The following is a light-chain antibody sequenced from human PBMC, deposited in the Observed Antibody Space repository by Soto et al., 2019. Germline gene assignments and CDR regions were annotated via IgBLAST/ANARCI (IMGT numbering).Light chain of an antibody. Sequence: SVLTQPPSVSAAPGQKVTISCSGSSFNIGNNYVSWYQQLPGTAPNLLIYDNDNRPSGIPDRFSGSKSGTSATLGITGLQTGDEADYYCGTWDSSLSAVVFGGGTKLTVL. J-gene: IGLJ2*01. V-gene: IGLV1-51*01. CDR2: DND. CDR1: SFNIGNNY. CDR3: GTWDSSLSAVV.